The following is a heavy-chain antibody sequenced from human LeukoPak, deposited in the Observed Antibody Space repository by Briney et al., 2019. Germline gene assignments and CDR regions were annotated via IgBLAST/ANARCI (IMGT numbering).Heavy chain of an antibody. D-gene: IGHD3-22*01. CDR1: GYTFTGYY. J-gene: IGHJ4*02. CDR2: INPNSGGT. V-gene: IGHV1-2*02. CDR3: ARVAYYYDSSGYYGEDY. Sequence: GASVKVSCKASGYTFTGYYMHWVRQAPGQGLEWMGWINPNSGGTNYAQKFQGRVPMTRDTSISTAYMELSRLRSDDTAVYYCARVAYYYDSSGYYGEDYWGQGTLVTVSS.